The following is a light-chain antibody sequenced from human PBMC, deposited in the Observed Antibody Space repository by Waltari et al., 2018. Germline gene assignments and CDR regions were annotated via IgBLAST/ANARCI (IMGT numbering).Light chain of an antibody. V-gene: IGKV1-39*01. CDR3: QQSYTTPPTHT. Sequence: DIQMTQSPSSLSASVGDRVTLTCRASESISNYLNWYQQKPGKAPELLIYSTSSLQSGVPSRFSGSGSGTDFTLTINSLQPEDFATYYCQQSYTTPPTHTFGQGTNLEIK. CDR2: STS. J-gene: IGKJ2*01. CDR1: ESISNY.